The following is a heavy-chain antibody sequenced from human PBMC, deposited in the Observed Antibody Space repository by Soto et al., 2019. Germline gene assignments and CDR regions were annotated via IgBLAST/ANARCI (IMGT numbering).Heavy chain of an antibody. J-gene: IGHJ5*02. CDR3: SRQGVLRFLEWLEIGWFDP. Sequence: QLQLQESGPGLVKPSETLSLTCTVSGGSISSSSYYWGWIRQPPGKGLEWIGSIYYSGSTYYNPSLKSRVHISVETSKNHFSLKLGSVTAADTAVYYCSRQGVLRFLEWLEIGWFDPWGQGTLVTVSS. CDR1: GGSISSSSYY. D-gene: IGHD3-3*01. CDR2: IYYSGST. V-gene: IGHV4-39*01.